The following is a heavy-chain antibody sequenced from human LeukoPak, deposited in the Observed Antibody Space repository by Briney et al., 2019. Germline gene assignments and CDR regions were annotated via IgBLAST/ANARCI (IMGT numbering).Heavy chain of an antibody. CDR1: GGSISSYY. V-gene: IGHV4-59*12. CDR3: ARDLMWDAFDI. Sequence: SSETLSLTCTVSGGSISSYYWSWIRQPPGKGLEWIGYIYYSGSTNYNPSLKSRVTISVDTSKNQFSLKLSSVTAADTAVYYCARDLMWDAFDIWGQGTMVTVSS. D-gene: IGHD2-21*01. CDR2: IYYSGST. J-gene: IGHJ3*02.